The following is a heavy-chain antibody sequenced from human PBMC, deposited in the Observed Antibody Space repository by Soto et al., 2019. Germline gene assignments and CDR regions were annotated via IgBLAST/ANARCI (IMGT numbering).Heavy chain of an antibody. J-gene: IGHJ4*02. V-gene: IGHV3-23*01. CDR3: AKINYYDSSGYYRYFDY. Sequence: GGSLRLSCAASGFTFSSYAMSWVRQAPGKGLEWDSAISGSGGSTYYADSVKGRFTISRDNSKNTLYLQMNSLRAEDTAVYYCAKINYYDSSGYYRYFDYWGQGTLVTVSS. CDR2: ISGSGGST. D-gene: IGHD3-22*01. CDR1: GFTFSSYA.